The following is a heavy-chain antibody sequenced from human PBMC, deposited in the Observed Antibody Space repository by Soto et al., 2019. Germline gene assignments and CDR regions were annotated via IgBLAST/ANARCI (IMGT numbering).Heavy chain of an antibody. D-gene: IGHD6-6*01. Sequence: ASVKVSCKASGGTFSSYTISWVRQAPGQGLEWMGRIIPILGIANYAQKFQGRVTITADKSTSTAYMELSSLRSEDTAVYYCATPAPLTYSSSPDYYYYYMDVWGKGTTVTVSS. J-gene: IGHJ6*03. CDR1: GGTFSSYT. V-gene: IGHV1-69*02. CDR2: IIPILGIA. CDR3: ATPAPLTYSSSPDYYYYYMDV.